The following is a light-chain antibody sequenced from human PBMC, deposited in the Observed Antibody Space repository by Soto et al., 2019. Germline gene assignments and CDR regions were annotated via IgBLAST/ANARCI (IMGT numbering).Light chain of an antibody. V-gene: IGLV1-47*01. J-gene: IGLJ1*01. CDR3: AAWDDSLSGYV. CDR1: SSSIGTNY. Sequence: QSVLTQPPSASGTPGQRVTISCSGNSSSIGTNYVYWYQQLPGTAPKLLIYRDNRRPSGVPDRFSGSKSGTSASLAISGLRSEDEADYYCAAWDDSLSGYVFGTGTKVTVL. CDR2: RDN.